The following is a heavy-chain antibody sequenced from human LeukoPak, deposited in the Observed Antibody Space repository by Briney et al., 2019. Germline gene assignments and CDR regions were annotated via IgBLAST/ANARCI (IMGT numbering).Heavy chain of an antibody. J-gene: IGHJ6*03. CDR2: IWSDGNNR. Sequence: GRSLRLSCAPSTLTFRNYGMHWDRHATDKGLEWESFIWSDGNNRIYANSMKDGFTISRDNSMNMLYLQMDTLRAEDTALYYCAKDPGASVSGFHMDVWGKGTTVIVSS. CDR1: TLTFRNYG. D-gene: IGHD2-8*02. CDR3: AKDPGASVSGFHMDV. V-gene: IGHV3-30*02.